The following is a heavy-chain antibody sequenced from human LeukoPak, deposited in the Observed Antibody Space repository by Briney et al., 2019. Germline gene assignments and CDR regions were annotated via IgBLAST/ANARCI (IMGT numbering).Heavy chain of an antibody. CDR2: ISYDAINE. Sequence: PGGSLRLSCVTSGFTFSGSGFHWVRQAPGKGLEWVAFISYDAINESYADSVKGRFTNSRDNSKSTVFLQMNSLRAEGTAVFYCAKDRDDYVWGSYLGAFDIWGQGTMVTVSS. J-gene: IGHJ3*02. V-gene: IGHV3-30*02. D-gene: IGHD3-16*01. CDR1: GFTFSGSG. CDR3: AKDRDDYVWGSYLGAFDI.